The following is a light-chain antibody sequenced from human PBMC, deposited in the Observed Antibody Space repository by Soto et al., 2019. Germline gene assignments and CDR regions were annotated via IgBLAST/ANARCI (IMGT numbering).Light chain of an antibody. V-gene: IGKV3-15*01. CDR3: QHYNNWPLT. J-gene: IGKJ4*01. CDR2: GAS. Sequence: EIVMTQSPATLSVSPGERATLSCRASQSVSSNLAWYQQKPAQAPRLLIYGASIRATGFPARFSGSGSGTEFTLTISSLQSEDFAVYYCQHYNNWPLTFGGGTKVEIK. CDR1: QSVSSN.